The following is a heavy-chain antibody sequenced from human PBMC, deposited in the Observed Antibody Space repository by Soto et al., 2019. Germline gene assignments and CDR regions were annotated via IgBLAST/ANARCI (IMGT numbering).Heavy chain of an antibody. V-gene: IGHV3-23*01. CDR2: ITGSGGLA. CDR1: GVTFNKYA. CDR3: AKGDYGGNSPYWYFDL. D-gene: IGHD2-21*02. Sequence: EVQLLESGGGFVQPGGSLRLSCAVSGVTFNKYAMSWVRLPPGKGPEWVSAITGSGGLAYYADSVKGRFSISRDNSKNTLFLQMNRLKDENSATYDCAKGDYGGNSPYWYFDLWGRGTLVIVSS. J-gene: IGHJ2*01.